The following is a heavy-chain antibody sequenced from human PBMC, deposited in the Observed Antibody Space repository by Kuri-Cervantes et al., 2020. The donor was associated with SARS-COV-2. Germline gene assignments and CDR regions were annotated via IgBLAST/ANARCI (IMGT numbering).Heavy chain of an antibody. J-gene: IGHJ4*02. CDR3: AREDSYGYGDY. CDR2: ISSSSSYI. Sequence: GGSLRLSCAASGFTFSSYSMNWVRQAPGKGLEWVSSISSSSSYIHYADSVKGRFTISRDNAKNSLYLQMNSLRAEDTAVYYCAREDSYGYGDYWGQGTLVTVSS. CDR1: GFTFSSYS. D-gene: IGHD5-18*01. V-gene: IGHV3-21*01.